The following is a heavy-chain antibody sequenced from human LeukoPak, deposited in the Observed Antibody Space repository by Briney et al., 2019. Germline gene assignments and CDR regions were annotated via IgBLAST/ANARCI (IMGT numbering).Heavy chain of an antibody. J-gene: IGHJ5*02. Sequence: GGSLRLSCSASGFTFSSYAMHWVRPAPGKGLEYVSAISSNGGSTYYADSVKGRFTISRDNSQNTLYLQMNSLRAEDTAVYYCAKGFGRFDPWGQGILVTVSS. CDR2: ISSNGGST. CDR3: AKGFGRFDP. V-gene: IGHV3-64*04. D-gene: IGHD3-10*01. CDR1: GFTFSSYA.